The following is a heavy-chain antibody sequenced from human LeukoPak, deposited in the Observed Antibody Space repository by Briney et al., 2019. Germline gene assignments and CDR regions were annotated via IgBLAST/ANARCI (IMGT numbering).Heavy chain of an antibody. CDR1: GFTFSDHY. V-gene: IGHV3-30*18. Sequence: QPGGSLRLSCAASGFTFSDHYMDWVRQAPGKGLEWVAVISYDGSNKYYADSVKGRFTVSRDNSKNTLYLEMNSLRPEDTAVYYCAKGLYSSSSVFDLWGQGTLVTVSS. D-gene: IGHD6-6*01. J-gene: IGHJ4*02. CDR3: AKGLYSSSSVFDL. CDR2: ISYDGSNK.